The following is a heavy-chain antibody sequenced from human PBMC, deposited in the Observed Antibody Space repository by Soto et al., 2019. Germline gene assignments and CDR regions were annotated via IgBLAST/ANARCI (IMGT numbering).Heavy chain of an antibody. CDR1: GFTFSSYS. Sequence: GGSLRLSCAASGFTFSSYSMNWVRQAPGKGLEWVSYISSSSSTIYYADSVKGRFTISRDNSRNTLFLQMSSLRAEDTAVYYCARDYYKYYDSSGYYRSPAYWGQGTLVTVSS. V-gene: IGHV3-48*01. D-gene: IGHD3-22*01. J-gene: IGHJ4*02. CDR3: ARDYYKYYDSSGYYRSPAY. CDR2: ISSSSSTI.